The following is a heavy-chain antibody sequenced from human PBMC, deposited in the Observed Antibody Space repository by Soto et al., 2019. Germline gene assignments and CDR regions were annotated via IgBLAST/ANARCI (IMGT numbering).Heavy chain of an antibody. D-gene: IGHD5-18*01. CDR1: GFTFDDYA. J-gene: IGHJ5*02. CDR2: ISWNSGSI. Sequence: GGSLRLSCAASGFTFDDYAMHWVRQAPGKGLEWVSGISWNSGSIGYADSVKGRFTISRDNAKNSLYLQMNSLRAEDTALYYCAKDRVRYSYADNWFDPWGQGTLVTVSS. V-gene: IGHV3-9*01. CDR3: AKDRVRYSYADNWFDP.